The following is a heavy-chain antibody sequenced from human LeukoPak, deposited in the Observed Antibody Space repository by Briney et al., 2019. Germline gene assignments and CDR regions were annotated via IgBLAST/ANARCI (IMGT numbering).Heavy chain of an antibody. CDR2: IYYSGST. J-gene: IGHJ3*02. V-gene: IGHV4-39*01. Sequence: TSETLSLTCTVPGGSISSSTYYWGWIRQPPGKGLEWIGSIYYSGSTYYNPSLKSRVTISVDTFKNQFSLKLSSVTAADTAVYYCARGLRRDGYNDAFDIWGQGTMVTVSS. CDR1: GGSISSSTYY. D-gene: IGHD5-24*01. CDR3: ARGLRRDGYNDAFDI.